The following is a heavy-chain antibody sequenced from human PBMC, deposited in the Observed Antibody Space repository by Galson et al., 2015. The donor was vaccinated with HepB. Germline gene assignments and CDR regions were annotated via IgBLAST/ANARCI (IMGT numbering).Heavy chain of an antibody. CDR3: ARGAPDDDSRDDAFDI. J-gene: IGHJ3*02. CDR2: IISGGST. V-gene: IGHV3-23*01. D-gene: IGHD3-22*01. Sequence: SLRLSCAASGFTFSTYTMSWVRQAPGKGLEWVSAIISGGSTYYLDSVKGRFTISRDNSKNTLYLQMNSLRAEDTAVYYCARGAPDDDSRDDAFDIWGQGTMVTVSS. CDR1: GFTFSTYT.